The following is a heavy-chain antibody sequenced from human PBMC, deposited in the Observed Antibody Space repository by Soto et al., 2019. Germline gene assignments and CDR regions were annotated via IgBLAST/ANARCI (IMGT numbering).Heavy chain of an antibody. Sequence: GASVKVSCKASGGTFSSYAISRVRQAPGQGLEWMGGIIPIFGTANYAQKFQGRVTITADESTSTAYMELSSLRSEDTAVYYCARFGSSGYYPYYYYGMDVWGQGTTVTVSS. D-gene: IGHD3-22*01. J-gene: IGHJ6*02. V-gene: IGHV1-69*13. CDR2: IIPIFGTA. CDR1: GGTFSSYA. CDR3: ARFGSSGYYPYYYYGMDV.